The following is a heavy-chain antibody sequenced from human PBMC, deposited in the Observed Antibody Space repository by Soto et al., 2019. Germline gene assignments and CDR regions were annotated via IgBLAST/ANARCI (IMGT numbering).Heavy chain of an antibody. V-gene: IGHV4-34*01. CDR3: ARGRTYYSKEGTWFDP. CDR1: GGSFSGYY. CDR2: INHSGST. D-gene: IGHD4-4*01. J-gene: IGHJ5*02. Sequence: SETLSLTCAVYGGSFSGYYWSWIRQPPGKGLEWIGEINHSGSTNYNPSLKSRVTISVDTSKNQFPLKLSSVTAADTAVYYCARGRTYYSKEGTWFDPWGQGTLVTVSS.